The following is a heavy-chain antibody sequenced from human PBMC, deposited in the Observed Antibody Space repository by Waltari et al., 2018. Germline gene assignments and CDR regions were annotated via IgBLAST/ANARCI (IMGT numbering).Heavy chain of an antibody. CDR1: GGSISSSSYY. V-gene: IGHV4-39*01. CDR2: IYYSGRP. J-gene: IGHJ5*02. CDR3: ARHGLVAGTQLGWFDP. D-gene: IGHD6-19*01. Sequence: QLQLQESGPGLVKPSETLSLTCTVSGGSISSSSYYWGWIRQPPGKGLEWIGSIYYSGRPYDNPYVKSRVTISVDTSKNQFSLKLSSVTAADTAVYYCARHGLVAGTQLGWFDPWGQGTLVTVSS.